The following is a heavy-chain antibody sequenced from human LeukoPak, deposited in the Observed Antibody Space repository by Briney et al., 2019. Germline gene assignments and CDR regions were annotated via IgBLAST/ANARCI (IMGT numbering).Heavy chain of an antibody. CDR3: ARARSSGWYVMSFDY. CDR1: GFTVSSNY. Sequence: PGGSLRLSYAASGFTVSSNYMSWVRQAPGKGLEWVSVIYSGGSTDYADSVKGRFTISRDNSKNTLYLQMNSLRAEDTAVYYCARARSSGWYVMSFDYWGQGTLVTVSS. V-gene: IGHV3-53*01. J-gene: IGHJ4*02. CDR2: IYSGGST. D-gene: IGHD6-13*01.